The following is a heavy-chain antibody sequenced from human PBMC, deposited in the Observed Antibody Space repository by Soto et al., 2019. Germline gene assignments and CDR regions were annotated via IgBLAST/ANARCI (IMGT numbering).Heavy chain of an antibody. D-gene: IGHD2-15*01. J-gene: IGHJ4*02. CDR3: AKMYCSGGTCYSVDY. CDR1: GFTFSSCA. CDR2: ISGSGGTT. V-gene: IGHV3-23*01. Sequence: EVQLLESGGGLVQPGGSLRLSCAASGFTFSSCAMSWVRQAPGKGLEWVSSISGSGGTTNYADSVKGRFTVSRDNSKNTRSLQMNSLRADDTAVYYCAKMYCSGGTCYSVDYWGQGTLVTVSS.